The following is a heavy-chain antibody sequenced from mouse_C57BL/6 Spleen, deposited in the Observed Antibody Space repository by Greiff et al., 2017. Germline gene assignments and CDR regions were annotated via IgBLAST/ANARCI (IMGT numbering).Heavy chain of an antibody. CDR1: GYTFTSYG. CDR2: IYPRSGNT. J-gene: IGHJ4*01. V-gene: IGHV1-81*01. CDR3: AHDYDNYAMDY. Sequence: SGAELARPGASVKLSCKASGYTFTSYGISWVKQRTGQGLEWIGEIYPRSGNTYYNEKFKGKATLTADKSSSTAYMELRSLTSEDSAVYFCAHDYDNYAMDYWGQGTSVTVSS. D-gene: IGHD2-4*01.